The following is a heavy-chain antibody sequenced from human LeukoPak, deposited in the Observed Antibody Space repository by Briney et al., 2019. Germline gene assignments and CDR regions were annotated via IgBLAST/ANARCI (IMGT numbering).Heavy chain of an antibody. Sequence: ASVKVSCKASGYTFTGYYMHWVRRAPGQGLERMGWINPNSGGTNYAQKFQGRVTMTRDTSISTAYMELSRLRSDDTAVYYCARDKVNYYGSGSYARTIDYWGQGTLVTVSS. CDR1: GYTFTGYY. V-gene: IGHV1-2*02. J-gene: IGHJ4*02. D-gene: IGHD3-10*01. CDR2: INPNSGGT. CDR3: ARDKVNYYGSGSYARTIDY.